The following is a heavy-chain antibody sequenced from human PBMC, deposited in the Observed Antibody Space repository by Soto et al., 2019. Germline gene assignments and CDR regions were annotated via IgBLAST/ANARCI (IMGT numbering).Heavy chain of an antibody. Sequence: GGSLRLSCTASGFTFGDYAMSWFRQAPGKGLEWVGFIRSKAYGGTTEYAASVKGRFTISRDDSKSIAYLQMNSLKTEDTAVYYCTRGYDSSGYYRRFDYWGQGTLVTSPQ. V-gene: IGHV3-49*03. CDR3: TRGYDSSGYYRRFDY. CDR2: IRSKAYGGTT. CDR1: GFTFGDYA. J-gene: IGHJ4*02. D-gene: IGHD3-22*01.